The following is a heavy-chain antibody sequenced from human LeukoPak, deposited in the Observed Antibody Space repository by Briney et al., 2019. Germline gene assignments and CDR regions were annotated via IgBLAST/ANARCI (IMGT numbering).Heavy chain of an antibody. J-gene: IGHJ6*02. CDR1: GFTFSSYW. CDR3: ARGYSGYDLPYYYGMDV. CDR2: IKQDGSEK. V-gene: IGHV3-7*01. Sequence: GGSLRLSCAASGFTFSSYWMSWVRQAPGKGLEWVANIKQDGSEKYYVDSVKGRFTISRDNAKNSLYPQMNSLRAEDTAVYYCARGYSGYDLPYYYGMDVWGQGTTVTVSS. D-gene: IGHD5-12*01.